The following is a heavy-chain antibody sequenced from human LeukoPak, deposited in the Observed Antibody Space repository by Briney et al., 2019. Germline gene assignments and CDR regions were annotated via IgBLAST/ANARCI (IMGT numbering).Heavy chain of an antibody. J-gene: IGHJ4*02. V-gene: IGHV3-23*01. CDR2: IYASGEDT. Sequence: PGGSLRLSCAASGFTFSSYAMTWVRQAPGKGLEWVSGIYASGEDTYYADSVKGRFTISRDSSKNTLYPQMNSLRGEDTAVYYCVRGLRELPYWGQGTLVTVSS. CDR3: VRGLRELPY. D-gene: IGHD1-26*01. CDR1: GFTFSSYA.